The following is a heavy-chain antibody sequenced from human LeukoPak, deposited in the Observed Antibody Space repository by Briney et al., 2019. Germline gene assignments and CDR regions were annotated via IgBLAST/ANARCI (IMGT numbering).Heavy chain of an antibody. CDR2: ITGSSRTK. Sequence: GGSLRLSCAASGFIFSNNDMNWVRQAPGKGLEWVSYITGSSRTKSYADSVKGRFTISRDNAENSVYLQMNSLRAEDTAVYYCARPTSSAWYSHWGQGTMVTVSS. J-gene: IGHJ3*01. V-gene: IGHV3-48*01. CDR1: GFIFSNND. CDR3: ARPTSSAWYSH. D-gene: IGHD6-19*01.